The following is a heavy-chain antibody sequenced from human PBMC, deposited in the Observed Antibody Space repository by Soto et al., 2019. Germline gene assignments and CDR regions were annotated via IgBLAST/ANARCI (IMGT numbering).Heavy chain of an antibody. CDR2: IYYSGST. Sequence: QLQLQESGPGLVKPSETLSLTCTVSGGSISSSSYYWGWIRQPPGKGLEWIGSIYYSGSTYYNPSLKDRVTISVDTSKNQFSLKLSSVTAAETAVYYCARQYCGGDCYSGNWFDPWGQGTLVTVSS. D-gene: IGHD2-21*02. CDR3: ARQYCGGDCYSGNWFDP. V-gene: IGHV4-39*01. J-gene: IGHJ5*02. CDR1: GGSISSSSYY.